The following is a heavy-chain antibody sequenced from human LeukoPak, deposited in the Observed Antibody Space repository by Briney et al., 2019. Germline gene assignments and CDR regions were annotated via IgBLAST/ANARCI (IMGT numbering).Heavy chain of an antibody. J-gene: IGHJ6*03. CDR3: ARGDIVVVPAANVDNYYYYYMDV. D-gene: IGHD2-2*01. CDR2: IYYSGST. CDR1: GGSISSYY. V-gene: IGHV4-59*01. Sequence: PSETLSLTCTVSGGSISSYYWSWIRQPPGKGLEWIGYIYYSGSTNYNPSLKSRVTISVDTSKNQFSLKLSSVTAADTAVYYCARGDIVVVPAANVDNYYYYYMDVWGKGTTVTISS.